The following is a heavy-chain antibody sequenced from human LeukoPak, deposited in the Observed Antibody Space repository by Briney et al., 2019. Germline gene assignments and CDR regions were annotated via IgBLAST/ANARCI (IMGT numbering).Heavy chain of an antibody. CDR2: IYTSGST. CDR3: ARLVVGTTDY. CDR1: GGSISSGSYY. Sequence: PSETLSLTCTVSGGSISSGSYYWSWIRQPAGKGLEWIGRIYTSGSTNYNPSLKSRVTISVDTSKNQFSLKLSSVTAADTAVYYCARLVVGTTDYWGQGTLVTVSS. J-gene: IGHJ4*02. D-gene: IGHD1-26*01. V-gene: IGHV4-61*02.